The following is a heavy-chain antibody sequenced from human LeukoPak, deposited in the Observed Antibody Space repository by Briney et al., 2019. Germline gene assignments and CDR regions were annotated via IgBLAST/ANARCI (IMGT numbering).Heavy chain of an antibody. CDR2: INPNSGGT. V-gene: IGHV1-2*05. CDR1: GYTFSDYY. D-gene: IGHD5-18*01. CDR3: ARGGDTPMGRGFDY. Sequence: ASVKVSCKASGYTFSDYYTHWVRQAPGQGLEWMGRINPNSGGTNYAQKFQGRVTMTRDTSISTAYMELSRLRSDDTGVYYCARGGDTPMGRGFDYWGQGTLVTVSS. J-gene: IGHJ4*02.